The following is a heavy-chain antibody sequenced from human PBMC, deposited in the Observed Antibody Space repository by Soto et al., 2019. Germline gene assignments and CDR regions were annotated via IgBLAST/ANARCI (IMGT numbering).Heavy chain of an antibody. CDR1: GYSFTSYD. Sequence: GASVKVSCKASGYSFTSYDINWVRQATGQGLEWMGWMNPNSGNTGQPQRFQGRVTMTRNTSISTAYMELSNLYSDDTAVYCCARSRTTVVDYWGQGTQVTVSS. D-gene: IGHD4-17*01. J-gene: IGHJ4*02. CDR2: MNPNSGNT. V-gene: IGHV1-8*01. CDR3: ARSRTTVVDY.